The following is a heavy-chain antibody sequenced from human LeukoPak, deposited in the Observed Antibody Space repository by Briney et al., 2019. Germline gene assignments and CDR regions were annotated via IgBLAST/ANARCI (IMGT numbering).Heavy chain of an antibody. Sequence: SETLSLTCTVSGGSISSYYWSWIRQPAGKGLEWIGRIYTSGSTNYNPSLKSRVTMSVDTSKNQFSLKLSSVTAADTAVYYCARDGYSYGYFGFVDRRAFDIWGQGTMVTVSS. CDR2: IYTSGST. J-gene: IGHJ3*02. CDR3: ARDGYSYGYFGFVDRRAFDI. V-gene: IGHV4-4*07. CDR1: GGSISSYY. D-gene: IGHD5-18*01.